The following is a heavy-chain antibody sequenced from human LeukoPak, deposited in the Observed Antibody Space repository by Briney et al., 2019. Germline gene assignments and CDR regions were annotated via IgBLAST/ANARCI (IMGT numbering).Heavy chain of an antibody. D-gene: IGHD2-8*01. CDR2: IKVDGSEI. V-gene: IGHV3-7*01. CDR1: GFTFSMYW. Sequence: GRSLRLSCAASGFTFSMYWMSWVRQAPGKGPEWVANIKVDGSEIYYVDSVKGRFTISRDNAKNSLYLQMNSLRAEDTAVYYCTRDRQGPRLYEMDIWGQGTTVTVSS. J-gene: IGHJ6*02. CDR3: TRDRQGPRLYEMDI.